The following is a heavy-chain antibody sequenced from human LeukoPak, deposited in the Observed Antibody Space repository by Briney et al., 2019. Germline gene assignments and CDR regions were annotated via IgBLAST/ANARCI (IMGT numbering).Heavy chain of an antibody. CDR2: IYSSGST. CDR3: ARDDGLSIAAA. D-gene: IGHD6-13*01. Sequence: PGGSLRLSCAASGFTVSNNYMSWVRQAPGKGLEWVSVIYSSGSTYYADSVKGRFTLSRDNSKNMLYLQMNSLRAEDTAVYYCARDDGLSIAAAWGQGALVTVSS. J-gene: IGHJ5*02. V-gene: IGHV3-66*01. CDR1: GFTVSNNY.